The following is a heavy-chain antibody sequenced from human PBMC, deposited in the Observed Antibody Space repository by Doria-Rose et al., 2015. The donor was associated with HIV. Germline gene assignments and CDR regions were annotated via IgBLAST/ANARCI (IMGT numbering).Heavy chain of an antibody. D-gene: IGHD6-13*01. CDR3: ARIKSSRWYHKYYFDF. V-gene: IGHV2-26*01. Sequence: ESGPVLVKPTETLTLTCTVSGGSLSSPGMGVSWIRQPPGKALEWLANIFSDDERSYKTSLKSRLTASRCTSKSQVFLTMTDMDPVDTATYYCARIKSSRWYHKYYFDFWGQGTLVIVSA. CDR2: IFSDDER. J-gene: IGHJ4*02. CDR1: GGSLSSPGMG.